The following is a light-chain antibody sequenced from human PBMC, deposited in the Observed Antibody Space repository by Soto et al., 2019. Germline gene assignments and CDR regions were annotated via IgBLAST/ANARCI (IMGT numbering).Light chain of an antibody. CDR2: GAS. J-gene: IGKJ2*01. CDR3: QQYGSSSFT. V-gene: IGKV3-20*01. CDR1: HSFASTY. Sequence: EIVLTQSPATLSLSPGEGATLSCRASHSFASTYLAWYQQKPGLAPRLIIYGASNRASGTPDRFSGGGSGIVFSLTLSRLESVDFAVYYCQQYGSSSFTFGQGTKLEIK.